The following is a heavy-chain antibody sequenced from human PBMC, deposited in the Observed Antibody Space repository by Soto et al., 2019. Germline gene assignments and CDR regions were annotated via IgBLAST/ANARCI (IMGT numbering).Heavy chain of an antibody. CDR2: IYYSGST. CDR3: ARGPSGDKVDY. V-gene: IGHV4-59*08. Sequence: SSETLSLTCTVSGGSIGSYYWSWIRQPPGKGLEWIGYIYYSGSTNYNPSLKSRVTISVDTSNNQFSLKLSSVSAADTAVYYCARGPSGDKVDYWGQGTLVTVSS. J-gene: IGHJ4*02. D-gene: IGHD7-27*01. CDR1: GGSIGSYY.